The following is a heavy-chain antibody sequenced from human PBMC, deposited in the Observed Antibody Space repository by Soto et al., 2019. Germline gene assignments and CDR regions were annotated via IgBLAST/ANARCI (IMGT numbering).Heavy chain of an antibody. CDR3: ARDNSTDAFDI. Sequence: GGSLRLSCAASGFTVSSNYMSWGRQAPGKGLEWVSVIYSGGSTYYADSVKGRFTISRDNSKNTLYLQMNSLRAEDTAVYYCARDNSTDAFDIWGQGTMVTVSS. CDR1: GFTVSSNY. V-gene: IGHV3-66*01. J-gene: IGHJ3*02. CDR2: IYSGGST.